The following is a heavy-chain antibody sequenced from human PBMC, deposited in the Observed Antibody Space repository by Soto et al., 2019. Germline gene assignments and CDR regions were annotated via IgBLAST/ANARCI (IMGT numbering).Heavy chain of an antibody. Sequence: GGSLRLSCAASGFILSNNAMHWVRQAPGKGLEWVSDIIDSGASTYYADSVKGRFTISRDNSKSTLYLQMNSLRAEDTALYYCAKGRSYYYYYGVDVWGQGTTVTVSS. J-gene: IGHJ6*02. CDR1: GFILSNNA. V-gene: IGHV3-23*01. CDR3: AKGRSYYYYYGVDV. CDR2: IIDSGAST.